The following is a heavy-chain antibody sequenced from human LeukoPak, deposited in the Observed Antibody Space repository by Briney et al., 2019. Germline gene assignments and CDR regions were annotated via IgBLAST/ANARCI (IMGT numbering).Heavy chain of an antibody. CDR1: GFTVSDFG. CDR2: ISSSSRIV. J-gene: IGHJ4*02. Sequence: GGSLRLSCAASGFTVSDFGMNWVRQAPGKGLEWVSYISSSSRIVYYADSVKGRFTVSRDNAENSLYLQMNSLRDEDTAMFYCARVEDGQSVNYFDYWGQGTLVTVSS. V-gene: IGHV3-48*02. D-gene: IGHD5-24*01. CDR3: ARVEDGQSVNYFDY.